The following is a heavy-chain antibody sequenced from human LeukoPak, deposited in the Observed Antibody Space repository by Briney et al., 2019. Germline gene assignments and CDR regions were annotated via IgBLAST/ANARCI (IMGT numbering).Heavy chain of an antibody. CDR2: INAGNGNT. J-gene: IGHJ5*02. Sequence: ASVKVSCKASGYTFTSYAMHWVRQAPGQRLEWMGWINAGNGNTKYSQKFQGRVTITRDTSASTAYMELSSLRSEDTAVYYCARGHHVLRYFDWLSIPSFDWFDPSGQGTLVTVSS. V-gene: IGHV1-3*01. CDR1: GYTFTSYA. D-gene: IGHD3-9*01. CDR3: ARGHHVLRYFDWLSIPSFDWFDP.